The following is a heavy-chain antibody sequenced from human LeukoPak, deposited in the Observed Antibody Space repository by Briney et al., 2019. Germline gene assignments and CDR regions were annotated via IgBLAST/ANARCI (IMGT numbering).Heavy chain of an antibody. D-gene: IGHD6-19*01. Sequence: GGSLRLSCAASGFTVTSNYMNWVRQAPGKGLEWVSGIYTGVGGSTFYADSVRGRFTISRDNSKNTLYLQMNSLRAEDTAVYYCAKVRDSSGWYFEVDYWGQGTLVTVSS. CDR3: AKVRDSSGWYFEVDY. CDR1: GFTVTSNY. V-gene: IGHV3-53*01. J-gene: IGHJ4*02. CDR2: IYTGVGGST.